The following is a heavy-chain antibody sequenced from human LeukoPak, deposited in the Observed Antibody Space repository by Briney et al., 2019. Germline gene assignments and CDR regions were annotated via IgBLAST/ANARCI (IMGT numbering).Heavy chain of an antibody. J-gene: IGHJ5*02. V-gene: IGHV3-7*01. CDR2: IKQDGSEK. CDR1: GFTFSSYA. CDR3: ARVAPRYLYCSGGSCYGGWFDP. Sequence: PGGSLRLSCAASGFTFSSYAMSWVRQAPGKGLEWVANIKQDGSEKYYVDSVKGRFTISRDNAKNSLYLQVNSLRAEDTAVYYCARVAPRYLYCSGGSCYGGWFDPWGQGTLVTVSS. D-gene: IGHD2-15*01.